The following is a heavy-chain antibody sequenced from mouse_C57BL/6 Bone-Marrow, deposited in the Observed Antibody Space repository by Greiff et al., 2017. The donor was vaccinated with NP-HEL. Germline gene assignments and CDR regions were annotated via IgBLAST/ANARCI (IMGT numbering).Heavy chain of an antibody. D-gene: IGHD1-1*01. V-gene: IGHV1-64*01. CDR1: GYTFTSYW. Sequence: VQLKQPGAELVKPGASVKLSCKASGYTFTSYWMHWVKQRPGQGLEWIGMIHPNSGSTNYNEKFKSKATLTVDKSSSTAYMQLSSLTSEDSAVYYCARRGITTVVAPWWYFDVWGTGTTVTVSS. CDR3: ARRGITTVVAPWWYFDV. CDR2: IHPNSGST. J-gene: IGHJ1*03.